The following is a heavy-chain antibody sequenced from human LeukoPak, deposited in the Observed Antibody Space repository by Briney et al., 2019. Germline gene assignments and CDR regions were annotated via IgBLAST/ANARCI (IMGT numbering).Heavy chain of an antibody. V-gene: IGHV1-8*01. J-gene: IGHJ6*03. CDR1: GYTFTSYD. D-gene: IGHD3-16*01. CDR3: ARRFGANLNYYYYYMDV. CDR2: MNPNSGNT. Sequence: ASVKVSCKASGYTFTSYDINWVRQATGQGLEWMGWMNPNSGNTGYAQKFQGRVTMTRNTSISTAYMELSSLRSEDTAVYYCARRFGANLNYYYYYMDVWGKGTTVTISS.